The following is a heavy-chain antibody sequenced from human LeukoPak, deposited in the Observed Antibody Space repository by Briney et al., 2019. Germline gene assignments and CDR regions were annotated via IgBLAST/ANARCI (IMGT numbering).Heavy chain of an antibody. CDR1: GFTFSSYW. CDR2: IKQDGSEK. J-gene: IGHJ3*02. D-gene: IGHD5-24*01. V-gene: IGHV3-7*01. Sequence: GGSLRLSCAASGFTFSSYWMSWVRQAPGKRLEWVANIKQDGSEKYYVDSVKGRFTISRDNAKNSLYLQMNSLRAEDTAVYYCARVLGTLITLYAFDTWGQGTMVTVSS. CDR3: ARVLGTLITLYAFDT.